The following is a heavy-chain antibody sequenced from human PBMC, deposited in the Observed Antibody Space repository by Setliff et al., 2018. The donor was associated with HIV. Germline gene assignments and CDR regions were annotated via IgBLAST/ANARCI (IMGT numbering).Heavy chain of an antibody. D-gene: IGHD6-13*01. CDR3: ACGAAAGTDYYYYYYMDV. CDR2: IYYSGST. Sequence: SETLSLTCTVSGGSISSYYWSWIRQPPGKGLEWIGSIYYSGSTYYNPSLKSRVTISVDTSKNQFSLKLSSVTAADTAVYYCACGAAAGTDYYYYYYMDVWGKGTTVTGS. CDR1: GGSISSYY. V-gene: IGHV4-59*05. J-gene: IGHJ6*03.